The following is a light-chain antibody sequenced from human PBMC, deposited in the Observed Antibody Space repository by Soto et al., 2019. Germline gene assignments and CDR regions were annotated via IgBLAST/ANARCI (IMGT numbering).Light chain of an antibody. J-gene: IGKJ1*01. V-gene: IGKV4-1*01. CDR1: QTVSHSSNNKKY. CDR3: QQYYSAPWT. Sequence: DIVMTQSRDYLADSLGERATINCKSSQTVSHSSNNKKYLAWYQQKPGQPPKLLIYWASTRYSGVPDRFSGSGSGTDFTLTISSLQAEDVAVYYCQQYYSAPWTFGQGTKVDI. CDR2: WAS.